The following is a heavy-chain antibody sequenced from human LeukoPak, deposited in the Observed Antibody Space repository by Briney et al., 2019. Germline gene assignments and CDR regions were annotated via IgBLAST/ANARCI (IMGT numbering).Heavy chain of an antibody. Sequence: HGASVKVSCKASGGTFSSYAISWVRQAPGQGLEGMGGIIPIFGTANYAQKFQGRVTITTDESTSTAYMELSSLRSEDTAVYYCARDDWFDPWGQGTLVTVSS. CDR2: IIPIFGTA. V-gene: IGHV1-69*05. CDR1: GGTFSSYA. J-gene: IGHJ5*02. CDR3: ARDDWFDP.